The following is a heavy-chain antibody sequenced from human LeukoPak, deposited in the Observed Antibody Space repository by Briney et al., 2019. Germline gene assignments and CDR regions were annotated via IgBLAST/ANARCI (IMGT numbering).Heavy chain of an antibody. CDR2: IFHSGST. CDR3: ARGRYYFDY. Sequence: SETLSLTCTVSGYSISSGYYWGWVRQPPGKGLEWIGSIFHSGSTYYNPSLKSRVTISVDTSKNQFSLKLSSVTAADTAVYYCARGRYYFDYWGQGTLVTVSS. J-gene: IGHJ4*02. CDR1: GYSISSGYY. V-gene: IGHV4-38-2*02.